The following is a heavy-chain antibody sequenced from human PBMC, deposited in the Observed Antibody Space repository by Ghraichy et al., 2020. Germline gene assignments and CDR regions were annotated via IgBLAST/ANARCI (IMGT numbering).Heavy chain of an antibody. Sequence: GGSLRLSCAASGFTFSSYAMSWVRQAPGKGLEWVSAISGSGGSTYYADSVKGRFTISRDNSKNTLYLQMNSLRAEDTAVYYCAKDGLAAARGWYYYGMDVWGQGTTVTVSS. D-gene: IGHD6-13*01. J-gene: IGHJ6*02. CDR2: ISGSGGST. CDR3: AKDGLAAARGWYYYGMDV. V-gene: IGHV3-23*01. CDR1: GFTFSSYA.